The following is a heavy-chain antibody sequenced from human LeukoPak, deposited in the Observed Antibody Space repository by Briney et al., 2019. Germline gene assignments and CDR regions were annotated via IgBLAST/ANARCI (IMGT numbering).Heavy chain of an antibody. J-gene: IGHJ5*02. CDR1: GGSLSSYY. Sequence: PSETLSLTCTVSGGSLSSYYWSWIRQPPGKGLGWIGYIYYSGSTNYNPSLKSRVTISVDTSKNQFSLKLSSVTAADTAVCYCARGDGYNYWFDPWGQGTLVTVSS. CDR2: IYYSGST. V-gene: IGHV4-59*01. D-gene: IGHD5-24*01. CDR3: ARGDGYNYWFDP.